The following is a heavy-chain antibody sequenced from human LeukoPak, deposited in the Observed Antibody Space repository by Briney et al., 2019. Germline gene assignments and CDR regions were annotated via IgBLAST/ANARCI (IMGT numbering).Heavy chain of an antibody. J-gene: IGHJ4*02. CDR3: TRVGYIDEGIDY. V-gene: IGHV3-48*01. CDR1: GFTFSSYS. Sequence: GGSLRLSCAASGFTFSSYSMKWVRQAPGKGLEWVSYISSSSRTIYYADSVKGRFTISRDNAKNSLYLQMNSLRAEDTAIYYCTRVGYIDEGIDYWGQGTLVTVSS. D-gene: IGHD5-24*01. CDR2: ISSSSRTI.